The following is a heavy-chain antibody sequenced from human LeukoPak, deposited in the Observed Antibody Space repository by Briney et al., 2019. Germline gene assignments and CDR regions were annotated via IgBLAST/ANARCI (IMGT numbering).Heavy chain of an antibody. CDR3: VKDPRDTYGTNWFDS. CDR1: DISFGNYA. Sequence: AGYLRVYCVCSDISFGNYAMGWFCQASAKGPEFVTQISGTGGATWYTSSARDRFSISRDNSKNTLYLQMTSLRAEDTAIYYCVKDPRDTYGTNWFDSWGQGTRVTVSS. V-gene: IGHV3-23*01. CDR2: ISGTGGAT. J-gene: IGHJ5*01. D-gene: IGHD1-1*01.